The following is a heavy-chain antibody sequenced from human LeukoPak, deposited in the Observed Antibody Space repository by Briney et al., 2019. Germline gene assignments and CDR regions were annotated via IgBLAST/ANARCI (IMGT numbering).Heavy chain of an antibody. Sequence: GGSLRLSCAVSGFTFSTYVMRWVRQAPGKGLEWVSSVGASGGSTYYADSVKGRFTISRDNSKNTLYLQMDSLRVDDTDVYFCSRGPDGGPSDYWGQGTLVTVSS. CDR3: SRGPDGGPSDY. D-gene: IGHD3-16*01. CDR1: GFTFSTYV. J-gene: IGHJ4*02. V-gene: IGHV3-23*01. CDR2: VGASGGST.